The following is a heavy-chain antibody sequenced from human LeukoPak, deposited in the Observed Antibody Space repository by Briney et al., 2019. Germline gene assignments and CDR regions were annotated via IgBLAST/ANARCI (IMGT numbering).Heavy chain of an antibody. J-gene: IGHJ5*02. D-gene: IGHD1-1*01. CDR1: GFTFSRDG. Sequence: PGRCLRLSRAASGFTFSRDGMRWVCQAPREGLGWGAGIWYDGSNKYYADSVKGRFTISRDSSRNTLYLQMNSLRPEDTAVYYCAKKNWNAGVDPWGQGTLVTVSS. CDR3: AKKNWNAGVDP. V-gene: IGHV3-33*06. CDR2: IWYDGSNK.